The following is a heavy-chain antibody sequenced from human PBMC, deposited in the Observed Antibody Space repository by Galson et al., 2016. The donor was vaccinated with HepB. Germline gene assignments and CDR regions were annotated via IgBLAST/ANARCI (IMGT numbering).Heavy chain of an antibody. J-gene: IGHJ4*02. CDR2: IYYNGNT. CDR1: GGSIRSDDYY. Sequence: TLSLTCTVSGGSIRSDDYYWSWIRQHPGKGLEWIGYIYYNGNTYYNPSLKSRVTISVDTSKNQFYLKLSSVTAADTAVYYCARNWLSGSSGYYYRLGYFDYWGQGTLVTVST. D-gene: IGHD3-22*01. V-gene: IGHV4-31*03. CDR3: ARNWLSGSSGYYYRLGYFDY.